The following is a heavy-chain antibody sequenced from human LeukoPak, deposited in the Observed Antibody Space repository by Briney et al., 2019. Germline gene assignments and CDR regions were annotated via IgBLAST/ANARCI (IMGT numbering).Heavy chain of an antibody. Sequence: GGSLRLSCAASGFTFSSYNMNWVRQAPGKRLEWVAVISYDGSNKYYADSVKGRFTISRDNSKNTLYLQMNSLRAEDTAVYYCAKDSDYYGSGSPPDYWGQGTLVTVSS. J-gene: IGHJ4*02. CDR1: GFTFSSYN. D-gene: IGHD3-10*01. CDR2: ISYDGSNK. V-gene: IGHV3-30*18. CDR3: AKDSDYYGSGSPPDY.